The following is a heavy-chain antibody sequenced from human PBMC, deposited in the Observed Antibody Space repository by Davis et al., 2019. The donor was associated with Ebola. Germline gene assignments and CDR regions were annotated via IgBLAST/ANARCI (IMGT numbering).Heavy chain of an antibody. J-gene: IGHJ4*02. Sequence: GESLKISCAASGLTVNSNYMSWVRQAAGEGLEWVSILEMGGFTNYAVSVRGRFTMSRDNSKNTIYLHMDSLRVEDTAIYYCAKYNWNAYFDYWGQGTLVAVSS. CDR2: LEMGGFT. V-gene: IGHV3-53*01. D-gene: IGHD1-20*01. CDR1: GLTVNSNY. CDR3: AKYNWNAYFDY.